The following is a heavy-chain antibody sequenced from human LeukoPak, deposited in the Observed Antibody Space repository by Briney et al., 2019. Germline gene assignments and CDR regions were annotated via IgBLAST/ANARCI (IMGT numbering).Heavy chain of an antibody. J-gene: IGHJ4*02. CDR2: IFPGGGAI. V-gene: IGHV3-23*01. CDR1: GFTFSTFD. CDR3: ATYRQVLLPFES. Sequence: PGGSLRLTCAASGFTFSTFDMIWVRQPPGKGLEWVSSIFPGGGAIHYADSVRGRFTISRDNSKSNLSLQMNNLRAEDTAIYYCATYRQVLLPFESWGQGTLVTVSS. D-gene: IGHD2-8*02.